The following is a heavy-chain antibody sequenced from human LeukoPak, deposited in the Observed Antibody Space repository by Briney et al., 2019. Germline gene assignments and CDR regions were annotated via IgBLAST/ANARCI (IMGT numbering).Heavy chain of an antibody. CDR2: ISTSGNTI. CDR3: ARLPDSSSYYLDH. V-gene: IGHV3-11*04. J-gene: IGHJ4*02. D-gene: IGHD2-2*01. CDR1: GFIFSDYY. Sequence: GGSLRLSCVASGFIFSDYYMAWIRQVPGKGLEWVSHISTSGNTIYHADSVKGRFTISRDNAENSLYLHMNGLTVEDTGLYYCARLPDSSSYYLDHWIQGTLITVSS.